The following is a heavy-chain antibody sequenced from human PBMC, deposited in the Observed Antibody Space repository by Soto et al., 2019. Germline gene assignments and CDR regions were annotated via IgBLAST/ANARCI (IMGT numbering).Heavy chain of an antibody. CDR1: GYTFTSHH. CDR3: ARTSSSWYYFDY. D-gene: IGHD6-13*01. V-gene: IGHV1-46*01. J-gene: IGHJ4*02. Sequence: ASVKVSCKASGYTFTSHHMHWVRQVPGEGLDWMGMINPRSGGTNSPQKFQGRVTMTRDTSTSTVYMELSSLRSEDTAVYYCARTSSSWYYFDYWGQGTLVTVSS. CDR2: INPRSGGT.